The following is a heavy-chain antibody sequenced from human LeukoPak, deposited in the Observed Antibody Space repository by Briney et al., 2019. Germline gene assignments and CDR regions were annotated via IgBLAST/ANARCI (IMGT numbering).Heavy chain of an antibody. CDR1: GFTFSSYS. J-gene: IGHJ5*02. D-gene: IGHD6-13*01. CDR3: ARDEVGYSSSPKPNWFDP. V-gene: IGHV3-48*04. CDR2: ISSSSSTI. Sequence: QTGGSLRLSCAASGFTFSSYSMNWVRQAPGKGLEWVSYISSSSSTIYYADSVKGRFTISRDNAKNSLYLQMNSLRAEDTAVYYCARDEVGYSSSPKPNWFDPWGQGTLVTVSS.